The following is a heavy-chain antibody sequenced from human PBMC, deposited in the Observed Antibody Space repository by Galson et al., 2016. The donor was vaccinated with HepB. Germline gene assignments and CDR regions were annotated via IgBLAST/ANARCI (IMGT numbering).Heavy chain of an antibody. D-gene: IGHD5/OR15-5a*01. CDR3: PAPSVYNYYYFHAMDV. Sequence: QSGAEVKKPGESLRISCKGSGYIFTNYYVNWVRQMPGKGLEWMGRIDPSDSYTNYSPSFQGHVTIPADRSISTAYLQWNSLKVSDTAMYYCPAPSVYNYYYFHAMDVWGQGTTVTVSS. V-gene: IGHV5-10-1*01. J-gene: IGHJ6*02. CDR1: GYIFTNYY. CDR2: IDPSDSYT.